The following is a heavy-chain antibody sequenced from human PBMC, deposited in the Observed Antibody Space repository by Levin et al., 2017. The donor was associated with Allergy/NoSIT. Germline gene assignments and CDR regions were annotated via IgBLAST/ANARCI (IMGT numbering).Heavy chain of an antibody. Sequence: PGGSLRLSCAASGFTFSDYAMNWVRQAPGKGLEWVSAISGGGDSTYYADSLKGRFTISRDNSKSTLYLQIHSLRAEDTAVYYCAKDVGGVAAAADYWGQGTQVTVSS. CDR2: ISGGGDST. J-gene: IGHJ4*02. V-gene: IGHV3-23*01. CDR3: AKDVGGVAAAADY. CDR1: GFTFSDYA. D-gene: IGHD6-13*01.